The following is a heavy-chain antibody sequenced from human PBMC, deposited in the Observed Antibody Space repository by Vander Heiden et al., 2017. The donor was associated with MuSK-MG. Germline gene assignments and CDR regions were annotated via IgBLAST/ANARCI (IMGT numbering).Heavy chain of an antibody. J-gene: IGHJ5*02. CDR3: THRFGRYSSSWYESPGYKWFDP. V-gene: IGHV2-5*01. Sequence: QITLKESGPTLVKSTQTLTLTCTFSGFSLSTTGVGVGWVRQPPGKALAWLERMYWYDDMRYSPSLNTWLSISKYNSKNQVVLTMSNLDPVDTATHYCTHRFGRYSSSWYESPGYKWFDPWVEGTRFNVS. CDR2: MYWYDDM. D-gene: IGHD6-13*01. CDR1: GFSLSTTGVG.